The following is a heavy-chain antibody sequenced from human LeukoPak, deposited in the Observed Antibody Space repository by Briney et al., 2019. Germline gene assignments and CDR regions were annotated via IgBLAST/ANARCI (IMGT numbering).Heavy chain of an antibody. D-gene: IGHD1-26*01. J-gene: IGHJ6*03. CDR1: GYTFTSYG. V-gene: IGHV1-18*01. CDR2: ISAYNGNT. Sequence: ASVKVSCKASGYTFTSYGISWLRHAPGQGLEWMGWISAYNGNTNYAQKLQGRVTMTTDTSTSTAYMELRSLRSDDTAVYYCARDVQVGASGLYYYYYMDVWGKGTTVTVSS. CDR3: ARDVQVGASGLYYYYYMDV.